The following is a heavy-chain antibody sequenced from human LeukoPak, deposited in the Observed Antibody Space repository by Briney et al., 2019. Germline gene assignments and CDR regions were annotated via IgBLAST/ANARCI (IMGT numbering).Heavy chain of an antibody. J-gene: IGHJ4*02. D-gene: IGHD3-10*01. CDR2: IKQDGSEK. Sequence: GGSLRLSCAASGFTFSSYWMSWARQAPGKGLEWVANIKQDGSEKYYVDSVKGRFTISRDNAKNSLYLQMNSLGAEDTAVYYCARHKITMVRGVMDYWGQGTLVTVSS. CDR1: GFTFSSYW. CDR3: ARHKITMVRGVMDY. V-gene: IGHV3-7*01.